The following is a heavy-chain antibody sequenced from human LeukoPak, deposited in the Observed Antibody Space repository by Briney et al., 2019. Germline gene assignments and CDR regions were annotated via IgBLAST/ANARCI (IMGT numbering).Heavy chain of an antibody. Sequence: GGSLRLSCTASGFAFRSYAMAWVRQAPGKGLEGVAAIGSDGDRVHEDSVTGRFTISRDNSKSTLYLQMANLRAEDTAVYFCAKSAGAATIYLDSWGQGALVTVSS. D-gene: IGHD6-25*01. CDR1: GFAFRSYA. V-gene: IGHV3-23*01. CDR2: IGSDGDR. CDR3: AKSAGAATIYLDS. J-gene: IGHJ4*02.